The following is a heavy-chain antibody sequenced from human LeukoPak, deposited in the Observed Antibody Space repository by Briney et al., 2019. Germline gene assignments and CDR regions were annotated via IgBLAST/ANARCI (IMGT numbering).Heavy chain of an antibody. D-gene: IGHD3-10*01. Sequence: GGSLRLSCAASGFTFSSYSMTWVRQAPGKGLEWASYISSSSSTIYYADSVKGRFTISRDNAKNSLYLQMNSLRAEDTAVYYCARDHSGSLDYWGQGTLVTVSS. CDR3: ARDHSGSLDY. CDR1: GFTFSSYS. J-gene: IGHJ4*02. CDR2: ISSSSSTI. V-gene: IGHV3-48*01.